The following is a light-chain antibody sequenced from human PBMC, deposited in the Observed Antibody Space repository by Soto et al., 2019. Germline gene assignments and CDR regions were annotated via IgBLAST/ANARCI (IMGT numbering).Light chain of an antibody. V-gene: IGKV3-20*01. J-gene: IGKJ1*01. Sequence: EIVLTQSPGTLSLSPGEGATLSCRASQSVGSSYLAWYQQKPGQAPRLLIYGASSRATGIPDRFGGSGSGTDFTLTISRLEPEDFAVYYCQEYGNSRTFGQGTKV. CDR1: QSVGSSY. CDR2: GAS. CDR3: QEYGNSRT.